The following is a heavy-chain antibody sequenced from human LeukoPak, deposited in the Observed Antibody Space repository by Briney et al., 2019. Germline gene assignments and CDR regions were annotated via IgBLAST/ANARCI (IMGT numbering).Heavy chain of an antibody. CDR1: KFTFSAYW. D-gene: IGHD3-10*01. V-gene: IGHV3-7*05. CDR3: ARSHRSFASGSGDY. Sequence: GGSLRLSCAASKFTFSAYWMSWVRQAPGKGLEWVANISQDGSEKYYVDSVKGRFSISRDNAKNSLFLQMNSLRAEDTAVYYCARSHRSFASGSGDYWGQGTLVTVSS. J-gene: IGHJ4*02. CDR2: ISQDGSEK.